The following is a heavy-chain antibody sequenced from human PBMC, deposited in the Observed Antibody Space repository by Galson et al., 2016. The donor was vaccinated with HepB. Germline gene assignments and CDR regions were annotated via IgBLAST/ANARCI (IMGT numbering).Heavy chain of an antibody. CDR1: GGSVSSGSHF. Sequence: SETLSLTCTVSGGSVSSGSHFWSWIRQSPGKGLEWIGYIYKSGSTSYNPSLRSRVTISGDTSKNQFSLKLTSVTAADTAIYYCARDSYGGDNWFDPWGQGTLVTVSS. CDR2: IYKSGST. J-gene: IGHJ5*02. V-gene: IGHV4-61*01. D-gene: IGHD3-10*01. CDR3: ARDSYGGDNWFDP.